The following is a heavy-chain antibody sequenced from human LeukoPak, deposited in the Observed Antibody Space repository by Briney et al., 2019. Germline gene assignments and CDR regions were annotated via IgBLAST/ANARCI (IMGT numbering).Heavy chain of an antibody. Sequence: SETLSLTCAVYGGSFSGYYWSWIRQPPGKGLEWIGEINHSGSTNYNPSLKSRVTISVDTSKNQFSLKLSSVTAADTAVYYCARGGGSGSYVAHDGFDPWGQGTLVTVSS. J-gene: IGHJ5*02. CDR3: ARGGGSGSYVAHDGFDP. D-gene: IGHD3-10*01. CDR2: INHSGST. CDR1: GGSFSGYY. V-gene: IGHV4-34*01.